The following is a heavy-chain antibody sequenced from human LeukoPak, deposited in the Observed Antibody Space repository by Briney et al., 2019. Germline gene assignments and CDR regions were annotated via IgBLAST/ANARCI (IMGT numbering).Heavy chain of an antibody. CDR1: GGSISSSNFY. J-gene: IGHJ4*02. CDR2: MFYSGST. V-gene: IGHV4-39*07. D-gene: IGHD3-10*01. Sequence: SETLSRTCNVSGGSISSSNFYWGWIRHPPGKGLKWIGSMFYSGSTYYNPSLKSRVTISVDTSKNQFSLKLNSVTAADTAVYYCARDLLYYSGSGSPLEYWGQGTLVTVSS. CDR3: ARDLLYYSGSGSPLEY.